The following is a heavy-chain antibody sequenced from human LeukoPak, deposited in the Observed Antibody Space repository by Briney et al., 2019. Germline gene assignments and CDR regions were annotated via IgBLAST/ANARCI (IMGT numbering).Heavy chain of an antibody. D-gene: IGHD1-1*01. CDR1: GGPISSSSYY. V-gene: IGHV4-39*07. J-gene: IGHJ3*02. CDR2: IYYSGST. Sequence: SETLSLTCTVSGGPISSSSYYWGWIRQPPGKGLEWIGSIYYSGSTYYNPSLKSRVTMSVDTSKNQFSLKLSSVTAADTAVYYCARERHWNDDDTDAFDIWGQGTMVTVSS. CDR3: ARERHWNDDDTDAFDI.